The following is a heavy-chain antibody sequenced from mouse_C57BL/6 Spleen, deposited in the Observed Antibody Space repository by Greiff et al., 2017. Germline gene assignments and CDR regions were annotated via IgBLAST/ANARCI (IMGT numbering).Heavy chain of an antibody. CDR3: AWGGGFAD. CDR1: GYTFTSYW. D-gene: IGHD4-1*01. J-gene: IGHJ3*01. CDR2: IDPSDSYT. Sequence: VQLQQPGAELVMPGASVKLSCKASGYTFTSYWMHWVKPRPGQGLEWIGEIDPSDSYTTYNQKFKGKSTLTVDKSSSTAYMQLSSLTSEDSAVYYCAWGGGFADWGQGTLVTVAA. V-gene: IGHV1-69*01.